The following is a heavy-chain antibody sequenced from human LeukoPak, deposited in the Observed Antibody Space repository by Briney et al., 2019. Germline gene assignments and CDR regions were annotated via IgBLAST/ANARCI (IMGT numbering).Heavy chain of an antibody. CDR1: GFTFSSYA. Sequence: GGSLRLSCAASGFTFSSYAMSWVRQAPGKGLEWVSGISGSGDSTYYADSVKGRFTISRDNSKNTLYLQMNSLRAEDTAVYYCAKGIQLWLTYIDYWGQGTLVTVSS. V-gene: IGHV3-23*01. CDR3: AKGIQLWLTYIDY. D-gene: IGHD5-18*01. CDR2: ISGSGDST. J-gene: IGHJ4*02.